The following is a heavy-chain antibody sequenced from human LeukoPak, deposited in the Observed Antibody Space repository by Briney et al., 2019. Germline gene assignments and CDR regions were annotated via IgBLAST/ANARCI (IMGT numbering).Heavy chain of an antibody. J-gene: IGHJ4*02. V-gene: IGHV4-39*01. Sequence: SETLSLTCTVSGGSISSTSYYWGWIRQPPGKGLEWIGSIYDSGSTYYNPSLRSRVTLSVDTSNNQFSLKLSSVTAADTAVYYCARIFDSTGYDPVFDYWGQGTLVTVSS. CDR2: IYDSGST. CDR3: ARIFDSTGYDPVFDY. D-gene: IGHD3-22*01. CDR1: GGSISSTSYY.